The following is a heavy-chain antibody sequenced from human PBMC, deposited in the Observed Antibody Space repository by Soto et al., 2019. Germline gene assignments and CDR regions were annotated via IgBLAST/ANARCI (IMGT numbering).Heavy chain of an antibody. CDR2: ISAYNGNT. V-gene: IGHV1-18*01. CDR3: ASIAYCSGGSCYTIYYYYYGMDV. Sequence: ASVKVSCKASGYTFTSYGSSWVRQAPGQGLEWMGWISAYNGNTNYAQKLQGRVTMTTDTSTSTAYMELRSLRSDDTAVYYCASIAYCSGGSCYTIYYYYYGMDVCGQGTTVTVSS. CDR1: GYTFTSYG. J-gene: IGHJ6*02. D-gene: IGHD2-15*01.